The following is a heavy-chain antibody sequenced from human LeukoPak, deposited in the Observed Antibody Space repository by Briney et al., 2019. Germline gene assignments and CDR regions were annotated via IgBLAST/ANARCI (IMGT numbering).Heavy chain of an antibody. CDR2: IYYSGST. CDR1: GGSISSYY. CDR3: ARERIAVAATKSSYYYYGMDV. V-gene: IGHV4-59*01. Sequence: NPSETLSLTCTVSGGSISSYYWSWIRQPPGKGLEWIGYIYYSGSTNYNPSLKSRVTISVDTSKNQFSLNLSSVTAADTAVYYCARERIAVAATKSSYYYYGMDVWGQGTTVTVSS. D-gene: IGHD6-19*01. J-gene: IGHJ6*02.